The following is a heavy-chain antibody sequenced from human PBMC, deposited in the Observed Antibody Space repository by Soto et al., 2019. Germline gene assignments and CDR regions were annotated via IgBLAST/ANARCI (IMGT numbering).Heavy chain of an antibody. CDR1: GYTFINFG. CDR2: IRGYNGDT. V-gene: IGHV1-18*04. J-gene: IGHJ4*02. Sequence: QVPLVQSGGEVKKPGASVRVSCKTSGYTFINFGITWVRQAPGQGLEWVGKIRGYNGDTNYAPKLQGRVTMTTDTSTSTAYLELRTLRSHDTAVYYCARGRHRNPDYWGQGTLVTVSS. CDR3: ARGRHRNPDY. D-gene: IGHD4-4*01.